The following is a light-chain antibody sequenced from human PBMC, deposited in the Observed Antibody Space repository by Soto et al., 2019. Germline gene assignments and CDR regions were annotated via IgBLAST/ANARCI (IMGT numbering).Light chain of an antibody. J-gene: IGKJ5*01. CDR1: QSVLYSSNDQNY. CDR2: WAS. V-gene: IGKV4-1*01. Sequence: DLVMTHSPDSLAVSLGERASINCKSSQSVLYSSNDQNYLAWYQQKPGQPPKLLIYWASTRESGVPDRFSGSGSGTDFTLTISSLQAEDVAVYYCQQFYTTPNTFGQGTRLEIK. CDR3: QQFYTTPNT.